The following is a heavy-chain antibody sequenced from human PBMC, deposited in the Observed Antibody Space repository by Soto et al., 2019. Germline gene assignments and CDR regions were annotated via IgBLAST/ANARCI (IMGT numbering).Heavy chain of an antibody. V-gene: IGHV1-18*01. CDR2: ISAYNGNT. D-gene: IGHD3-3*01. CDR3: ARDIKSIAVGTYYDFWSGYLVNWFDP. CDR1: GYTFTSYG. Sequence: GASVKVSCKASGYTFTSYGISWVRQAPGQGLEWMGWISAYNGNTNYAQKLQGRVTMTTDTSTSTAYIELRSLRSDDTAVYYCARDIKSIAVGTYYDFWSGYLVNWFDPWGQGTLVTVSS. J-gene: IGHJ5*02.